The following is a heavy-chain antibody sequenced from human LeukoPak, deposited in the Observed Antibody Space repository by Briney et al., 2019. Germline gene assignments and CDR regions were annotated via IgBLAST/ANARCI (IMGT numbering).Heavy chain of an antibody. J-gene: IGHJ4*02. CDR2: ISYDANAK. CDR3: AKGMSRDSYYFDY. Sequence: GGSLRLSCATSGFTFSSDGIHWVRQAPGKELEWVSIISYDANAKHYADSVKGRFLISRDNTKNTVYLEMSSLRPEDTAVYYCAKGMSRDSYYFDYWGQGTLVTVSS. D-gene: IGHD5-24*01. CDR1: GFTFSSDG. V-gene: IGHV3-30*02.